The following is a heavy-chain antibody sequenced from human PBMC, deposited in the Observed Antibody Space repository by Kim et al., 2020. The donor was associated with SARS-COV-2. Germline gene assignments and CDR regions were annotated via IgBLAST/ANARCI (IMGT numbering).Heavy chain of an antibody. D-gene: IGHD4-17*01. V-gene: IGHV4-4*02. J-gene: IGHJ3*02. CDR3: ASPMTTVDQGGFDI. CDR2: IYHSGST. CDR1: GGSISSSNW. Sequence: SETLSLICAVSGGSISSSNWWSWVRQPPGKGLEWIGEIYHSGSTNYNPSLKSRVTISVDKSKNQFSLKLSSVTAADTAVYYCASPMTTVDQGGFDIWGQGTMVTVSS.